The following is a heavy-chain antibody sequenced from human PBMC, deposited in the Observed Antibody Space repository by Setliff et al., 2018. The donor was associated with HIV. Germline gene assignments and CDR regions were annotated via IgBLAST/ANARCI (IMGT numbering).Heavy chain of an antibody. J-gene: IGHJ5*02. V-gene: IGHV1-69*13. CDR3: ARSQQLDI. Sequence: SVKVSCKASGGTFSSSAISWVRQAPGQGLEWMGGIIPIFDTANYAQKFQGRVTITADESTSTAYMELRSLRSDDTAVYYCARSQQLDIWGQGTLVTVSS. CDR2: IIPIFDTA. CDR1: GGTFSSSA. D-gene: IGHD6-13*01.